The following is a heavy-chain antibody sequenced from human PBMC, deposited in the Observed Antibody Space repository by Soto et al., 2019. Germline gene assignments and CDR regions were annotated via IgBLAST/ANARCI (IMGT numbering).Heavy chain of an antibody. CDR1: GDSVSSNSAA. Sequence: SQTLSLTCAISGDSVSSNSAAWNWIRQSPSRGLEWLGRTYYRSKWYNDYAVSVKSRITINPDTSKNQFSLQLNSVTPEDTAVYYCARDTYSSSWPPVDYFDYWGQGTLVTVSS. J-gene: IGHJ4*02. CDR3: ARDTYSSSWPPVDYFDY. CDR2: TYYRSKWYN. V-gene: IGHV6-1*01. D-gene: IGHD6-13*01.